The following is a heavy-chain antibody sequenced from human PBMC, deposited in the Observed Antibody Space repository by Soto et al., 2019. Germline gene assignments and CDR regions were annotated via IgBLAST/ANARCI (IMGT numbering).Heavy chain of an antibody. Sequence: QIQMVQSGAEVKQPGASVKISCKTSGYTFSSYSINWVRQAPGQGLEWMAWISTTSGNTHYAERVQGRVTMTLDKSARTAFMEMWGLTSDDTAVYFCARDNGYYDFWGQGTLVTVSS. J-gene: IGHJ4*02. CDR2: ISTTSGNT. CDR1: GYTFSSYS. V-gene: IGHV1-18*01. D-gene: IGHD2-8*01. CDR3: ARDNGYYDF.